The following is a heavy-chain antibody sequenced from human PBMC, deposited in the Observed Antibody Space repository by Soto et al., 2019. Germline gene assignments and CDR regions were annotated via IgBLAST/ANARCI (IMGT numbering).Heavy chain of an antibody. CDR2: ISGSGGST. J-gene: IGHJ3*02. D-gene: IGHD3-16*01. CDR1: GFTFSSYA. CDR3: AKYGLGDYDYVWGSTIDAFDI. V-gene: IGHV3-23*01. Sequence: GGSLRLSCAASGFTFSSYAMSWVRQAPGKGLEWVSGISGSGGSTYYADSVKGRFTISRDNSKNTLYLQMNSLRAEDTAVYNCAKYGLGDYDYVWGSTIDAFDIWGQGTMVTVSS.